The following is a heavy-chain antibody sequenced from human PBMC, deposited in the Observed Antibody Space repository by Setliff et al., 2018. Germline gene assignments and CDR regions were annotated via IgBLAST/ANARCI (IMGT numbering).Heavy chain of an antibody. CDR1: GGSISSSY. J-gene: IGHJ3*01. CDR2: FYHSGST. Sequence: SETLSLTCTVSGGSISSSYWSWIRQPPGKGLEWIGYFYHSGSTNYNPSLKSRVTISVDTSKNQFSLQLSSVTAADTAVYYCARHHGDTAMVRGAFDFWGQGTMVTVSS. V-gene: IGHV4-59*08. D-gene: IGHD5-18*01. CDR3: ARHHGDTAMVRGAFDF.